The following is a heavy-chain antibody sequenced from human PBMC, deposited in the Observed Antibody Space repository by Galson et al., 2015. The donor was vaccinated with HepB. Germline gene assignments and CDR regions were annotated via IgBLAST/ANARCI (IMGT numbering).Heavy chain of an antibody. Sequence: SLRLSCAASGFTFSSYPMHWVRQAPGTRLEWVAVISYDGSKTFYADTVKGRFAISRDNSKNTLYLQMDSLRVEDTAVYYCARGDVSDYVPTPFDSWGQGTLVTVSS. V-gene: IGHV3-30*09. CDR1: GFTFSSYP. D-gene: IGHD1-26*01. CDR3: ARGDVSDYVPTPFDS. CDR2: ISYDGSKT. J-gene: IGHJ4*02.